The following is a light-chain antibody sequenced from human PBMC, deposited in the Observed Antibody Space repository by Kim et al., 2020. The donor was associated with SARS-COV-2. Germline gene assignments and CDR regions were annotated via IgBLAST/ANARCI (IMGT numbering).Light chain of an antibody. CDR2: WSS. CDR3: QQYYSTPPT. CDR1: QTILYNSNNKKY. V-gene: IGKV4-1*01. J-gene: IGKJ1*01. Sequence: ATINCKSSQTILYNSNNKKYLAWYQQRPGQPPKLLIYWSSTRESGVPDRFSGSGSGTDFTLTISSLQAEDVAVYFCQQYYSTPPTFGQGTKVDIK.